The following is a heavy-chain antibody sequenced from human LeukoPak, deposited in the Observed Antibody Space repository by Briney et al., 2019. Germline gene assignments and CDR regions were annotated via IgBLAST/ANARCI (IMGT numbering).Heavy chain of an antibody. CDR2: VNADGGNT. V-gene: IGHV3-23*01. CDR1: GFPFDNYR. J-gene: IGHJ4*02. Sequence: GSLRLSCAASGFPFDNYRMSWVRQAPGKGLEWVSTVNADGGNTYYADSVKGRFTISRDNSKSTLILQMNSLRVEDTALYYCTKRVKYGGTWDHFADWGQGTLVTVSS. CDR3: TKRVKYGGTWDHFAD. D-gene: IGHD1-26*01.